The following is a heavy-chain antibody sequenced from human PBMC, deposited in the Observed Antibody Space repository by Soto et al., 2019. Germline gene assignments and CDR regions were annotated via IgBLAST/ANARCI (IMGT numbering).Heavy chain of an antibody. D-gene: IGHD5-12*01. CDR1: GFTFSSYW. Sequence: EVQLVESGGGLVQPGGSLRLSCAASGFTFSSYWMSWVRQAPGKGLEWVANIKQDGSEKYYVDSVKGRFTISRDNAKNSLYLQMNSLRAEDTAVYYCARISPPLHSGYDLSFTPAFDIWGQGTMVTVSS. J-gene: IGHJ3*02. CDR3: ARISPPLHSGYDLSFTPAFDI. CDR2: IKQDGSEK. V-gene: IGHV3-7*01.